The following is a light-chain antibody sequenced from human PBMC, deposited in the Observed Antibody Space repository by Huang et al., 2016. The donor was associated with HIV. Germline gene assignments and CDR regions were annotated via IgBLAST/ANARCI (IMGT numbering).Light chain of an antibody. CDR1: ESVSNSY. V-gene: IGKV3-20*01. CDR3: QQYSSSFRT. Sequence: EIVLTQFPGTLSLSPGGRATLSCRASESVSNSYLAWYQQKPGQAPRLLGYGASSRATGIPDRFIGSGSGTDFTLTISSLEPEDFAVYYCQQYSSSFRTFGQGTKVEIK. J-gene: IGKJ1*01. CDR2: GAS.